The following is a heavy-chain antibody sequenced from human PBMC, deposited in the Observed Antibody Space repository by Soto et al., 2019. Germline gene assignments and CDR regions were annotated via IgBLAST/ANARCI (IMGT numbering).Heavy chain of an antibody. D-gene: IGHD4-4*01. CDR2: IFSGGGT. CDR3: ARDGTVNSAPYYGMDV. V-gene: IGHV3-53*01. J-gene: IGHJ6*02. Sequence: LRLSCAASGFTVSSNYMSWVRRAPGKGLEWVSLIFSGGGTFYADSVRGRFTISRDNSKNTLYLQMNSLRVEDTAVYYCARDGTVNSAPYYGMDVWGQGTTVTVSS. CDR1: GFTVSSNY.